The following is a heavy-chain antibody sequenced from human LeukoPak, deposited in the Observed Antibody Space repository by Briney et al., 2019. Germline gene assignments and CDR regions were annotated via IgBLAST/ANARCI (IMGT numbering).Heavy chain of an antibody. V-gene: IGHV1-46*01. CDR3: TTYGSGRKFDY. CDR2: INPSGGST. Sequence: ASVKVSCKASGGTFTSYYMHWVRQAPGQGLEWMGIINPSGGSTSYAQKFQGRVTMTRDMSTSTVYMELSSLKSEDTAVYYCTTYGSGRKFDYWGQGILVTVSS. J-gene: IGHJ4*02. CDR1: GGTFTSYY. D-gene: IGHD3-10*01.